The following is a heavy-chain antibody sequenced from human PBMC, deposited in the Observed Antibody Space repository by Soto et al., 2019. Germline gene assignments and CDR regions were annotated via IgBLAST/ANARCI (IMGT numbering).Heavy chain of an antibody. D-gene: IGHD3-16*02. J-gene: IGHJ3*02. CDR2: ISWNSGSI. Sequence: EVQLVESGGGLVQPGRSLRLSCAASGFTFDDYAMHWVRQAPGKGLEWVSGISWNSGSIGYADSVKGRFTISRDNAKNSLYLQMNSLRAEDTALYYCAKSQVEVWGSYRTPFAAFDIWGQGTMVTVSS. CDR1: GFTFDDYA. V-gene: IGHV3-9*01. CDR3: AKSQVEVWGSYRTPFAAFDI.